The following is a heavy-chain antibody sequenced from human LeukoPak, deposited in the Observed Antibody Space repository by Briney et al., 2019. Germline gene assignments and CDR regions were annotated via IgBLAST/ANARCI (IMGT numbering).Heavy chain of an antibody. CDR3: ARHFYCGGDCPFHFDY. CDR2: IYPGDSDT. J-gene: IGHJ4*02. D-gene: IGHD2-21*02. CDR1: GYSFTSYW. Sequence: GESLQISCKGSGYSFTSYWIGWVRQMLGKGLEWMGIIYPGDSDTRYSPSFQGQVTISADKSISTAYLQWSSLKASDTAMYYCARHFYCGGDCPFHFDYWGQGTLVTVSS. V-gene: IGHV5-51*01.